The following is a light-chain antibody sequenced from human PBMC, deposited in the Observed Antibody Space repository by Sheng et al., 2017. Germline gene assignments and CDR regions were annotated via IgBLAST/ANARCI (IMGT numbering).Light chain of an antibody. J-gene: IGLJ2*01. V-gene: IGLV1-44*01. CDR3: STWDDSLFAVV. CDR2: NNN. CDR1: ASNIGGNF. Sequence: LTQPPSASRTPGQRVTISCSGSASNIGGNFVSWYQQLPGTAPTLVIYNNNQRPSGVPDRFSGSKSGTSASLAISGLQSEDEASYYCSTWDDSLFAVVFGGGTKLTVL.